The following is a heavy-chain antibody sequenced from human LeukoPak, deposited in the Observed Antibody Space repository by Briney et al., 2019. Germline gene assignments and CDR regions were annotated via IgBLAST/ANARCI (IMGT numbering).Heavy chain of an antibody. CDR3: ARGSSSSWYNPFDY. J-gene: IGHJ4*02. D-gene: IGHD6-13*01. CDR1: GVTLTNYA. V-gene: IGHV1-69*13. CDR2: IIPIHGTT. Sequence: PWASVKVSCKASGVTLTNYAMNWVRQAPGQGLEWMGAIIPIHGTTNSAQKFQGRVTITADESTSTAYMELSSLTSEDTAVYYCARGSSSSWYNPFDYWGQGTLVTVSS.